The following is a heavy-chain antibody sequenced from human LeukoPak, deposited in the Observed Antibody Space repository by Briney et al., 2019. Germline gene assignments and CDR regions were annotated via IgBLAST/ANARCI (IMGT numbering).Heavy chain of an antibody. CDR1: GGSISSGDYY. CDR2: IYYSGST. D-gene: IGHD2-21*02. J-gene: IGHJ4*02. Sequence: SETLSLTCTVSGGSISSGDYYWSWIRQHPGKGLEWIGYIYYSGSTYYNPSLKSRVTISVDTSKNQFSLKLSSVTAADTAVYYCARTKYVVVTAILQRVPLYYFDYWGQGTLVTVSS. V-gene: IGHV4-31*03. CDR3: ARTKYVVVTAILQRVPLYYFDY.